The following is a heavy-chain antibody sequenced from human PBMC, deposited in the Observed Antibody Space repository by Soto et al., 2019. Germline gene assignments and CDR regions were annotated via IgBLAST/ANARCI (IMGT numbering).Heavy chain of an antibody. V-gene: IGHV3-13*01. J-gene: IGHJ6*02. CDR3: ARGEYSGYSSYYYYGMDV. D-gene: IGHD5-12*01. CDR1: GFTFSSYD. CDR2: IGTAGDT. Sequence: GGSLRLSCAASGFTFSSYDMHWVRQATGKGLEWVSAIGTAGDTYYPGSVKGRFTISRENAKNSLYLQMNSLRAEDTAVYYCARGEYSGYSSYYYYGMDVWGQGTTVTVSS.